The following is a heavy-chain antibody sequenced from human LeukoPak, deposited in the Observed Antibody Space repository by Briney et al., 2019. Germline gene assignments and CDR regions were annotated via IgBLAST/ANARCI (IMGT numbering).Heavy chain of an antibody. J-gene: IGHJ5*02. CDR3: ARGADGVSSNSRGWFDP. D-gene: IGHD2-15*01. Sequence: GGSLRLSCAASGFTFSRYCISWVRQAPGKGLEWVANMNQDGSEKYYVDSVKGRFTISRDNTKNSLYLQMNSLRAEDTAVYYCARGADGVSSNSRGWFDPWGQGTLVTVSS. CDR1: GFTFSRYC. V-gene: IGHV3-7*01. CDR2: MNQDGSEK.